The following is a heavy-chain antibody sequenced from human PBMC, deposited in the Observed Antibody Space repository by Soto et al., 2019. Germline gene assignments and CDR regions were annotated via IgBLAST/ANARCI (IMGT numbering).Heavy chain of an antibody. V-gene: IGHV4-34*01. CDR2: INHSGST. J-gene: IGHJ6*03. Sequence: SETLSLTCAVYGGSFSGYYWSWIRQPPGKGLEWIGEINHSGSTNYNPSLKSRVTISVDTSKNQFSLKLSSVTAADTAVYYCASANAAAENYYNSSLDVWGKGTTVTVP. D-gene: IGHD6-25*01. CDR3: ASANAAAENYYNSSLDV. CDR1: GGSFSGYY.